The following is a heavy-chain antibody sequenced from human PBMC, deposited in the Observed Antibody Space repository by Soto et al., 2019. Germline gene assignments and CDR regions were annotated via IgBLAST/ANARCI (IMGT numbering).Heavy chain of an antibody. CDR2: IKQDGSEK. D-gene: IGHD5-12*01. Sequence: EVQLVESGGGLVQPGGSLRLSCAASGFTFSSYWMSWVRQAPGKGLDWVANIKQDGSEKNDADSVKGRFTISRDNAKNSLYVQMDNLRVEDTAVYYCARGSVAFYYYGMGVWGQGTTVTVSS. V-gene: IGHV3-7*01. CDR1: GFTFSSYW. CDR3: ARGSVAFYYYGMGV. J-gene: IGHJ6*02.